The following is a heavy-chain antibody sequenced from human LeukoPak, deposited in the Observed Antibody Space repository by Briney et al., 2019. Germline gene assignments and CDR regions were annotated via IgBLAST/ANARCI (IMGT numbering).Heavy chain of an antibody. V-gene: IGHV3-23*01. CDR3: AKDTSTDIVVVPAAIDFYYGLDV. CDR2: ISGSGDIT. D-gene: IGHD2-2*01. CDR1: GFRFTSYV. Sequence: GGSLRLSCAASGFRFTSYVMAWVRQAPRKGVRSFSCISGSGDITYYADSVKGRFTMSRENSKSKLYLQMNSLRVQDTAVYYCAKDTSTDIVVVPAAIDFYYGLDVWGQGTTVTVAS. J-gene: IGHJ6*02.